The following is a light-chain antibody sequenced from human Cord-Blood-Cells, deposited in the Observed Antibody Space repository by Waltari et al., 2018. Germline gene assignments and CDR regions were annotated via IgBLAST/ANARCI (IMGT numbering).Light chain of an antibody. CDR1: QRVSSY. CDR3: QQRSNWPPFT. Sequence: EIVLTQSPATLSLSLGERATLSCRASQRVSSYLAWYQQKPGQAPRLLIYDASNRATGIPARFSGRGSGTDFTLTISSLEPEDFAVYYCQQRSNWPPFTFGPGTKVDIK. J-gene: IGKJ3*01. V-gene: IGKV3-11*01. CDR2: DAS.